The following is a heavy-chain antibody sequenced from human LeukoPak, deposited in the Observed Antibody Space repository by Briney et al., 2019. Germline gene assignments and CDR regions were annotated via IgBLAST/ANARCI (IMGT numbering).Heavy chain of an antibody. CDR2: IKQDGSQR. V-gene: IGHV3-7*01. D-gene: IGHD6-6*01. J-gene: IGHJ4*02. CDR3: ARRGGSSSRRSPIDY. Sequence: GGSLRLSCAASGFTFSSYEMNWVRQAPGKGPEWVANIKQDGSQRYYVDSVRGRFTISRDNAKNSLFPQMNGLRAEDTAVYYCARRGGSSSRRSPIDYWGQGTLVTVSS. CDR1: GFTFSSYE.